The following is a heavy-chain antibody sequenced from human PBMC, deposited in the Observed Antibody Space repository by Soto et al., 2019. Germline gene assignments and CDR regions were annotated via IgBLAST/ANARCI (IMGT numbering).Heavy chain of an antibody. J-gene: IGHJ4*02. D-gene: IGHD4-17*01. Sequence: QVQLVESGGGVVQPGRSLRLSCAASGFTFSSYAMHWVRQAPGKGLEWVAVISYDGSNKYYADSVKGRFTISRDNSKNTVYLQMNSVRAEDTAVYYALATTVTTYAGFGYWGQGTLVTVSS. V-gene: IGHV3-30-3*01. CDR1: GFTFSSYA. CDR2: ISYDGSNK. CDR3: LATTVTTYAGFGY.